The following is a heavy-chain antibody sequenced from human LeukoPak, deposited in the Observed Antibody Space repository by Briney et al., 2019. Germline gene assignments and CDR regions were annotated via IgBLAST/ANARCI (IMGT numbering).Heavy chain of an antibody. CDR2: ISSSSSTI. J-gene: IGHJ6*03. Sequence: GGSLRLSCAASGFTFSSYSINWVRQAPGKGLEWVSYISSSSSTIYYADSVKGRFTISRDNAKNSLYLQMNSLRAEDTAVYYCASSCGGDCYPNYYYYMDVWGKGTTVTVSS. D-gene: IGHD2-21*01. CDR1: GFTFSSYS. V-gene: IGHV3-48*01. CDR3: ASSCGGDCYPNYYYYMDV.